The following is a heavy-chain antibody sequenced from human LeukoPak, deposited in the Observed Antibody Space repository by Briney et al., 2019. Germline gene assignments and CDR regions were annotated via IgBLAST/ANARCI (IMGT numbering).Heavy chain of an antibody. CDR2: ISYDGSNK. D-gene: IGHD5-18*01. V-gene: IGHV3-30-3*01. CDR1: GFTFSSYA. CDR3: AREVDTAWDY. J-gene: IGHJ4*02. Sequence: QPGRSLRLSCAASGFTFSSYAMHWVRQAPGKGLEWVAVISYDGSNKYYADSVKGRFTISRDNSKNTLYLQMNSLRAEDTAVYYCAREVDTAWDYWGQGTLVTVSS.